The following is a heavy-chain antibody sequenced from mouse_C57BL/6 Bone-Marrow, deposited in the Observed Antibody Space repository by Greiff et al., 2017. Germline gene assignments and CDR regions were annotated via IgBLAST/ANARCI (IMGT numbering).Heavy chain of an antibody. J-gene: IGHJ4*01. CDR2: IDPEDVET. D-gene: IGHD2-4*01. V-gene: IGHV14-2*01. CDR3: AKRALYDDYDYAMDD. Sequence: EVQLQQSGADLVKPGASVKLSCTASGFTIKDYYMHWVKQRPEKALEWIGWIDPEDVETKYAPKSPGKALLTAATSSNTAYLQLSRLTSENTAVYYDAKRALYDDYDYAMDDWGQGTSVTVSS. CDR1: GFTIKDYY.